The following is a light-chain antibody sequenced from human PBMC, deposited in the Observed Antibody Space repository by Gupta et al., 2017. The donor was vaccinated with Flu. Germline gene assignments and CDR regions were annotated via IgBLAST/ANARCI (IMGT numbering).Light chain of an antibody. CDR1: QSVSSN. J-gene: IGKJ1*01. V-gene: IGKV3-15*01. Sequence: EIVMTQSPATLSVSPGERATLSCRASQSVSSNLAWYQQKPGQAPRLLIYGASNRATGIPDRFSGSGYGTEFTLTSSSRQSEDFAVYYWQQYNNWRAFGQGTKVEIK. CDR3: QQYNNWRA. CDR2: GAS.